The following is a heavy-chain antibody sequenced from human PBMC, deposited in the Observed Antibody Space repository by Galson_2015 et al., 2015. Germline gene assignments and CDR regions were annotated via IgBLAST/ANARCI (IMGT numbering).Heavy chain of an antibody. CDR1: GLTFSSYA. V-gene: IGHV3-23*01. D-gene: IGHD2-15*01. J-gene: IGHJ3*02. CDR3: AKVHLQPRSGGSNPDAFDI. Sequence: SLRLSCAASGLTFSSYAMNWVRQAPGKGLEWVSAISGSGGSTYYADSVKGRFTISRDNSKNTLYLQMNSLRAEDTAVYYCAKVHLQPRSGGSNPDAFDIWGQGTMVTVSS. CDR2: ISGSGGST.